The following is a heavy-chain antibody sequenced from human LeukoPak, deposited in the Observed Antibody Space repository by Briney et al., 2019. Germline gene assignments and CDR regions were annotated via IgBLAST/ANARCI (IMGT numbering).Heavy chain of an antibody. V-gene: IGHV3-7*01. CDR3: ARSRGGGITIFGAPRPAFDS. D-gene: IGHD3-3*01. Sequence: GGSLRLSCAVSGFIFSSYWMNWDRQAPGKGLEWVGKKKEDGSEKYYVDSVKGRLTISRDNAKNSTDLQMNSLRAEDTAVYYCARSRGGGITIFGAPRPAFDSWGQGTLVTVSS. J-gene: IGHJ5*01. CDR1: GFIFSSYW. CDR2: KKEDGSEK.